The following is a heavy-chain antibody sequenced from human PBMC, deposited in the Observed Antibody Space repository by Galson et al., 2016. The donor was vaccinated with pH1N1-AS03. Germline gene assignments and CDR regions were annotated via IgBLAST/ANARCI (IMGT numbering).Heavy chain of an antibody. J-gene: IGHJ5*02. CDR3: ARNSSGGGGLDP. CDR1: GYTFTSHV. V-gene: IGHV1-3*04. CDR2: INTDTGYT. D-gene: IGHD3-22*01. Sequence: SCKASGYTFTSHVVDWVRQAPGQSLEWMGWINTDTGYTKYSQKFQGRVTITKDTSATTAYMELNSLTSEATAVYYCARNSSGGGGLDPWGQGTLVTVSS.